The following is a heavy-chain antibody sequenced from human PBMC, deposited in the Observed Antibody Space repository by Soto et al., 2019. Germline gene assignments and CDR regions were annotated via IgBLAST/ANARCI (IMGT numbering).Heavy chain of an antibody. CDR2: IKEDGSEK. CDR1: GFTFSRYW. D-gene: IGHD3-16*01. Sequence: ESGGGLVQPGGSLRLSCAASGFTFSRYWMSWVRQAPGKGLEWVANIKEDGSEKNDVDSVKGRFTISRDNAKNSLYLQMNSLRAEDTAVYYCAKGGHIDYCGQGTLVTVSS. J-gene: IGHJ4*02. V-gene: IGHV3-7*03. CDR3: AKGGHIDY.